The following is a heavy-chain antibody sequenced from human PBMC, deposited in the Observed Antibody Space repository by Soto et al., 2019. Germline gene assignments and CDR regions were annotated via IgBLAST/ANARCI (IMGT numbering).Heavy chain of an antibody. D-gene: IGHD2-21*02. CDR1: GDSISSRSYY. CDR3: ARQRTSVVTQDYFDV. Sequence: SETLSLTCTVTGDSISSRSYYWGWIRQPPGKGLEWIGSIYYSGTTYNNPSLRTRVSRSIDTSKDHVALNLKTIPAADTALYFCARQRTSVVTQDYFDVRGPGSLVTVSS. CDR2: IYYSGTT. V-gene: IGHV4-39*01. J-gene: IGHJ4*02.